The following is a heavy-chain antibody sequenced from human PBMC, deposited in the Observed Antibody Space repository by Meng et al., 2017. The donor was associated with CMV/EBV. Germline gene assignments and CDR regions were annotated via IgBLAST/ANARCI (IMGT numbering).Heavy chain of an antibody. CDR2: INPSGGST. CDR1: GYTFTSYY. V-gene: IGHV1-46*01. D-gene: IGHD3-3*01. CDR3: ARGMYYDFWSGYYPRLDY. J-gene: IGHJ4*02. Sequence: QVQLVQSGAEVKKPXXSVKVXCKASGYTFTSYYMHWVRQAPGQGLEWMGIINPSGGSTSYAQKFQGRVTMTRDTSTSTVYMELSSLRSEDTAVYYCARGMYYDFWSGYYPRLDYWGQGTLVTVSS.